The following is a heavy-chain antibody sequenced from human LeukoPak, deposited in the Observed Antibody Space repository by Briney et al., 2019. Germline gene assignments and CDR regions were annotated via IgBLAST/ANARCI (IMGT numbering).Heavy chain of an antibody. D-gene: IGHD3-22*01. CDR3: AKRRDYYDSSGYYLDY. CDR1: GFTFSSYA. Sequence: HAGGSLRLSCAASGFTFSSYAMSWVRQAPGKGLEWVSAISGSGGSTYYADSVKGRFTISRDNSKNTLYLQMNSLRAEDTAVYYCAKRRDYYDSSGYYLDYWGQGTLVTVSS. J-gene: IGHJ4*02. CDR2: ISGSGGST. V-gene: IGHV3-23*01.